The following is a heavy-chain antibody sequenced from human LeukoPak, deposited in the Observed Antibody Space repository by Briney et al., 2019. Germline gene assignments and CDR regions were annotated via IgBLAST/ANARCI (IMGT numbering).Heavy chain of an antibody. CDR2: IYYSGNT. D-gene: IGHD3/OR15-3a*01. CDR1: GVSISSSNSY. J-gene: IGHJ4*02. CDR3: ARQTGSGLFILP. V-gene: IGHV4-39*01. Sequence: SETLSLTCTASGVSISSSNSYWGWIRQPPGKGLEWIGSIYYSGNTYYNASLKSQVSISIGTSKNQFSLRLTSVTAADTAVYYCARQTGSGLFILPGGQGTLVTVSS.